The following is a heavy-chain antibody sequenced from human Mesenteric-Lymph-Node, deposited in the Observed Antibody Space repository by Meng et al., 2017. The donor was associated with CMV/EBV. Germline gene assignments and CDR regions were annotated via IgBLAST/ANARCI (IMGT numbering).Heavy chain of an antibody. Sequence: GESLKISCAASGFTFDSYVMHWVRQAPGKGLEWVSVIYGDGTTKYADSVKGRFSISRDNSKNTLYLQMNSLRVEDTAVYYCAKATGAKSSGSYGLFDSWGQGTLVTVSS. J-gene: IGHJ4*02. D-gene: IGHD1-26*01. CDR3: AKATGAKSSGSYGLFDS. CDR2: IYGDGTT. CDR1: GFTFDSYV. V-gene: IGHV3-NL1*01.